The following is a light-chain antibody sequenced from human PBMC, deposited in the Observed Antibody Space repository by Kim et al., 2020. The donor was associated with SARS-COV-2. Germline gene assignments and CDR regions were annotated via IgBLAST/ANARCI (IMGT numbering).Light chain of an antibody. V-gene: IGKV1-16*02. J-gene: IGKJ4*01. CDR1: QGISNN. CDR3: QQYYTSPIT. CDR2: ASS. Sequence: ASAGDRVTTTCRARQGISNNLAWFQHKPGEAPKSLIYASSSLQAGVPPQFSVSGSGTDFTLSISSLQPEDFATYYCQQYYTSPITFGGGTKVDI.